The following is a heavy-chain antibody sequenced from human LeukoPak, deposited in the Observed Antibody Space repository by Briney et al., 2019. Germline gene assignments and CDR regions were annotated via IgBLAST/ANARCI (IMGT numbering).Heavy chain of an antibody. Sequence: GESLKISCKGSGYNFPRYWIGWVRQMPGKGLEWMGIIYPGDSDTRYSPSFQGQVTISADKSISTAYLQWSSLKASDTAMYYCARRDCSGGSCYGSRNDAFDIWGQGTMVTVSS. D-gene: IGHD2-15*01. CDR1: GYNFPRYW. CDR3: ARRDCSGGSCYGSRNDAFDI. CDR2: IYPGDSDT. V-gene: IGHV5-51*01. J-gene: IGHJ3*02.